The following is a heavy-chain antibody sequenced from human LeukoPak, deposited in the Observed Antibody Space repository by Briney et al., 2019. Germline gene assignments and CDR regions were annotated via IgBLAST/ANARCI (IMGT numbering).Heavy chain of an antibody. CDR1: GYTLTELF. D-gene: IGHD2-2*01. V-gene: IGHV1-24*01. CDR2: FDPEDGET. Sequence: ASVKVSCKVSGYTLTELFMLWLRQAPGKGLEWMGGFDPEDGETIYAQKFQGRVTMTEDTSTDTAYMELSSLRSEDTAVYYCATCGSTSCYFDYWGQGTLVTVSS. CDR3: ATCGSTSCYFDY. J-gene: IGHJ4*02.